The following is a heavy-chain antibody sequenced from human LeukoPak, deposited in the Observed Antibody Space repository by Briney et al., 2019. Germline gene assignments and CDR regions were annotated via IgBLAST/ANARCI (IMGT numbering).Heavy chain of an antibody. Sequence: GESLKISCKGSGYSFTSYWIGWVRQMPGKGLEWMGIIYPGDSDTRYSPSFQGQVTISADKSISTAYLQWSSLKASDTAVYYCARLRGGNSYYYYYGMDVWGQGTTVTVSS. CDR2: IYPGDSDT. CDR3: ARLRGGNSYYYYYGMDV. J-gene: IGHJ6*02. V-gene: IGHV5-51*01. D-gene: IGHD2-15*01. CDR1: GYSFTSYW.